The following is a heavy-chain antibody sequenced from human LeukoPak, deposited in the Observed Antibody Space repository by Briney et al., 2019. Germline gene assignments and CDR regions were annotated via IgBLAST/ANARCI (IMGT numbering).Heavy chain of an antibody. D-gene: IGHD5-18*01. J-gene: IGHJ4*02. V-gene: IGHV1-69*13. CDR2: IIPIFGTA. Sequence: SVKVSCKASGGTFSSYAISWVRQAPGQGLEWMGGIIPIFGTANYAQKFQGRVTITADESTSTAYMELSSLRSEDTAVYYCARVLPPDTAMVTILGYWGQGTLVTVSS. CDR1: GGTFSSYA. CDR3: ARVLPPDTAMVTILGY.